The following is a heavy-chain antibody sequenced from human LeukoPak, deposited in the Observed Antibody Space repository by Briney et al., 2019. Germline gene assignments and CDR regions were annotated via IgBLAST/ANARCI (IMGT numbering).Heavy chain of an antibody. Sequence: SVKVSCKASGGTFSSYAISWVRQAPGQGLEWIGRIIPIFGTANYAQKFQGRVTITTDESTSTAYMELSSLRSEDTAVYYCARDGWLEDAFDIWGQGTMVTVSS. CDR1: GGTFSSYA. CDR3: ARDGWLEDAFDI. V-gene: IGHV1-69*05. CDR2: IIPIFGTA. J-gene: IGHJ3*02. D-gene: IGHD3-22*01.